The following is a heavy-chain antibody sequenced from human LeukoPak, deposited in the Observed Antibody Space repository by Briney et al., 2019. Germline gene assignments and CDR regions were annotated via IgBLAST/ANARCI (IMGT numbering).Heavy chain of an antibody. CDR3: AKPGNYYGSGSYRSGPYYYYYYMDV. V-gene: IGHV3-23*01. CDR2: ISGSGGST. D-gene: IGHD3-10*01. Sequence: PGGSLRLSCAASGFTFSSYAMSWVRRAPGKGLEWVSAISGSGGSTYYADSVKGRFTISRDNSKNTLYLQMNSLRAEDTAVYYCAKPGNYYGSGSYRSGPYYYYYYMDVWGRGTTVTVSS. CDR1: GFTFSSYA. J-gene: IGHJ6*03.